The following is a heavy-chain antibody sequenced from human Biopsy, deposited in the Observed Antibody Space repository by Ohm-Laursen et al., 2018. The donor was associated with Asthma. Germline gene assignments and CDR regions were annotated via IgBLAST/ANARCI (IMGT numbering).Heavy chain of an antibody. CDR3: ARAQDYYDSRGYDRSFDY. J-gene: IGHJ4*02. Sequence: SQTLSLTCTVSCGSITSGGYYWTWIRQHPGKGLEWIGSIYYSGSTYYNPSLKSRVSISIDTSKNQFSLKLSSVTAADTAVYYCARAQDYYDSRGYDRSFDYWGQGTLVTVSS. D-gene: IGHD3-22*01. CDR1: CGSITSGGYY. V-gene: IGHV4-31*03. CDR2: IYYSGST.